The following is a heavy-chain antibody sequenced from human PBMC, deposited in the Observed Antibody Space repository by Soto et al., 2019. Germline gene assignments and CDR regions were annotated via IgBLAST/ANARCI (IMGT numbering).Heavy chain of an antibody. CDR2: ISANGQGI. CDR1: GFTFTYYA. CDR3: SKDRDYPRYQFHY. J-gene: IGHJ4*02. Sequence: EVQLLESGGGLVQPGGSLRLSCTASGFTFTYYAFSWVRQAPGKGLEWVSAISANGQGIYYADSVWGRFTISRDNSKNTVFLHMDSLRAEDTAVDYCSKDRDYPRYQFHYWGQGTLVTVSS. D-gene: IGHD2-2*01. V-gene: IGHV3-23*01.